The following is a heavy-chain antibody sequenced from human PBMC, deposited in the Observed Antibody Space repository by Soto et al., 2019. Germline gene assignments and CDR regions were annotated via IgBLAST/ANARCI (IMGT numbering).Heavy chain of an antibody. CDR1: GYTCTSYV. CDR3: ARDRAFSTSPFYYYGMDV. Sequence: ASLKVSCQASGYTCTSYVISWVLQAPGQGLEWMGWISAYNGNTNYAQKLQGRVTMTTDTSTSTAYMELRSLRSDDTAVYYCARDRAFSTSPFYYYGMDVWGHGTTVTVSS. J-gene: IGHJ6*02. V-gene: IGHV1-18*01. D-gene: IGHD2-2*01. CDR2: ISAYNGNT.